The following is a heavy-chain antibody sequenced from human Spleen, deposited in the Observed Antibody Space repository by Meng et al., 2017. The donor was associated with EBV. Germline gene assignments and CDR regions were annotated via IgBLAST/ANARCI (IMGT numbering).Heavy chain of an antibody. D-gene: IGHD2-21*01. CDR2: IYWDDDK. J-gene: IGHJ5*02. CDR3: AHSPYCGGDCYSGWGWFDP. Sequence: TLMETVPTLVHPPQTLTLTCPFSCFSLRTSGVGVGCIRQPPGKALEWLALIYWDDDKRYSPSLKNRLTITKDTSKNQVVLTMTNMDPVDTATYYCAHSPYCGGDCYSGWGWFDPWGQGTLVTVSS. V-gene: IGHV2-5*02. CDR1: CFSLRTSGVG.